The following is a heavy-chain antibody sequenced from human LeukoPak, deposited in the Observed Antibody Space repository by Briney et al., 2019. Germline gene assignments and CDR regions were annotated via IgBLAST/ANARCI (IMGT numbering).Heavy chain of an antibody. D-gene: IGHD2-15*01. CDR3: AREGDIVVVVATTPDAFDI. CDR2: ISGSGGST. J-gene: IGHJ3*02. Sequence: GGSLRLSCAASGFTFSSYAMSWVRQAPGKGLEWVSAISGSGGSTYYADSVKGRFTISRDNAKNSLYLQMNSLRAEDTAVYYCAREGDIVVVVATTPDAFDIWGQGTMVTVSS. V-gene: IGHV3-23*01. CDR1: GFTFSSYA.